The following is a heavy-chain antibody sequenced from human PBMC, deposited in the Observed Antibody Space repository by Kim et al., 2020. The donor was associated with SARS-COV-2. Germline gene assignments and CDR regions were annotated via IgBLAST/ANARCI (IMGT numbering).Heavy chain of an antibody. CDR2: IYYSGST. Sequence: SETLSLTCTVSGGSISSYYWSWIRQPPGKGLEWIGYIYYSGSTNYNPSLKSRVTISVDTSKNHFSLKPSSVTAADTSAYYCARAFYYDFWSGWNYYYYM. CDR1: GGSISSYY. J-gene: IGHJ6*03. D-gene: IGHD3-3*01. CDR3: ARAFYYDFWSGWNYYYYM. V-gene: IGHV4-59*01.